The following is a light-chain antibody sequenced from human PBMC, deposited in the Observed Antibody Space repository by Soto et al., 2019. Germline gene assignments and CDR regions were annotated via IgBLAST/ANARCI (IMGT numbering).Light chain of an antibody. CDR1: QSVSSS. CDR2: GAS. J-gene: IGKJ1*01. Sequence: EIVMTQSPATLSVSPGERATLSCRASQSVSSSLAWYQKKPGQAPRLLIYGASTRAPGIPDRFSGSGSGTEFTLTISSLQSEDFVVYYCQQYNNWWTFGQGTRVEIK. V-gene: IGKV3-15*01. CDR3: QQYNNWWT.